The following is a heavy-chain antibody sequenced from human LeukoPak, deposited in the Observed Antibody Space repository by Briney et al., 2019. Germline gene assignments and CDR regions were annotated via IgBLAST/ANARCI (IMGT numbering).Heavy chain of an antibody. J-gene: IGHJ4*02. CDR1: GFTFSSYA. V-gene: IGHV3-30*04. Sequence: PGGSLRLSCAASGFTFSSYAMHWVRQAPGKGLEWVAVISYDGSNKYYADSVKGRFTISRDNSKNTLYLQMNSLRAEDTAVYYCATGYDILTGYAPDYWGQGTLVTVSS. CDR3: ATGYDILTGYAPDY. D-gene: IGHD3-9*01. CDR2: ISYDGSNK.